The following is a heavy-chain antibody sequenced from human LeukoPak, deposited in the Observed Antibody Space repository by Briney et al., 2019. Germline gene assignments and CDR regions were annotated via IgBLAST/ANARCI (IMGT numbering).Heavy chain of an antibody. CDR1: GFTLSSYS. CDR3: ARARDYDFWSGYLVPFDY. CDR2: ISSSSSYI. Sequence: GGSLRLSCAASGFTLSSYSMNWVRQAPGKGLEWVSSISSSSSYIYYADSVKGRFTISRDNAKNSLYLQMNSLRAEDTAVYYCARARDYDFWSGYLVPFDYWGQGTLVTVSS. V-gene: IGHV3-21*01. J-gene: IGHJ4*02. D-gene: IGHD3-3*01.